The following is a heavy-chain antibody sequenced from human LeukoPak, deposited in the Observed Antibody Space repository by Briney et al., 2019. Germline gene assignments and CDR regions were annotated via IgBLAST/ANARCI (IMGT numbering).Heavy chain of an antibody. CDR1: GGSFSSYY. Sequence: SETLSLTCTVSGGSFSSYYWSWIRQPPGKGLVCSGYIYYSGSTNYNPSLKSRVTMSIDTSKNQFSLKVTSVTAADTAVYYCARVDYDSSGYFDYWGQGTPVTVSS. V-gene: IGHV4-59*01. J-gene: IGHJ4*02. CDR3: ARVDYDSSGYFDY. D-gene: IGHD3-22*01. CDR2: IYYSGST.